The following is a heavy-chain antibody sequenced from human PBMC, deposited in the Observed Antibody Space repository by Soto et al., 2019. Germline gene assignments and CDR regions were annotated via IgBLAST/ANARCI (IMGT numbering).Heavy chain of an antibody. V-gene: IGHV3-49*03. CDR2: IRSKAYGGTT. CDR1: GFTFGDYA. D-gene: IGHD3-3*01. CDR3: TRSTIFGVVSNYGMDV. J-gene: IGHJ6*02. Sequence: PGGSLRLSCTASGFTFGDYAMSWFRQAPGKGLEWVGFIRSKAYGGTTEYAASVKGRFTISRDDSKSIAYLQMNSLKTEDTALYYCTRSTIFGVVSNYGMDVWGQGTTVTVSS.